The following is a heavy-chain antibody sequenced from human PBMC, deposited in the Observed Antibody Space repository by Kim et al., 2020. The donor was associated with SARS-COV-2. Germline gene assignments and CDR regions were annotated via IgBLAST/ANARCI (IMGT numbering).Heavy chain of an antibody. J-gene: IGHJ5*02. V-gene: IGHV3-7*01. CDR2: VK. Sequence: VKYYIAAVKGRITISRDNAKNLMYLQMSGMRAEDTAVYCCARDIRGTWFDPWGQGTLVTVSS. D-gene: IGHD3-16*01. CDR3: ARDIRGTWFDP.